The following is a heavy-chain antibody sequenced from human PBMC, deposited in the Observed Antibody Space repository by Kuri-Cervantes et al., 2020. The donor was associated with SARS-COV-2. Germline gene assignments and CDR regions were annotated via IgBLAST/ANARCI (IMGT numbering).Heavy chain of an antibody. Sequence: ASVKVSCKASGYTFTSYDINWVRQATGQGLEWMGWMNPNSGNTGYAQKFQGRVTMTRNTSISTAYMELSSLRSEDTAVYYCARDTSGYSSAYLGDWFNPWGQGTLVTVSS. CDR1: GYTFTSYD. J-gene: IGHJ5*02. D-gene: IGHD6-19*01. V-gene: IGHV1-8*01. CDR3: ARDTSGYSSAYLGDWFNP. CDR2: MNPNSGNT.